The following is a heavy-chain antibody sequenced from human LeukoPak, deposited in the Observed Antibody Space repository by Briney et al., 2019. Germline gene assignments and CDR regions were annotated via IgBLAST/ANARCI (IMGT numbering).Heavy chain of an antibody. CDR2: INHSGST. CDR3: ASYSGSYYAYFDY. Sequence: SETLSLTCAVYGGSFSGYYWSWIRQPPGKGLEWIGEINHSGSTNYNPSLKSRVTISVGTSKNQFSLKLSSVTAADTAVYYCASYSGSYYAYFDYWGQGTLVTVSS. J-gene: IGHJ4*02. CDR1: GGSFSGYY. D-gene: IGHD1-26*01. V-gene: IGHV4-34*01.